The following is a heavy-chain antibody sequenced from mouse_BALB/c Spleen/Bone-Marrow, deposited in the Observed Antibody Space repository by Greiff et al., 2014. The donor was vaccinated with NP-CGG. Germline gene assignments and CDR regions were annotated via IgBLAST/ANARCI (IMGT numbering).Heavy chain of an antibody. CDR3: ASRGDYSYAMDY. CDR2: IYPGDGDT. V-gene: IGHV1-80*01. D-gene: IGHD1-1*01. J-gene: IGHJ4*01. Sequence: VQLQQSGAELVRPGSSVKISCKASGYTLSNYWMNWMKQRPGQGLEWIGQIYPGDGDTNYIGKFTGKATLTADKSSSTAYMQLSSLTSEDSAVNFCASRGDYSYAMDYWGQGTSVTVSS. CDR1: GYTLSNYW.